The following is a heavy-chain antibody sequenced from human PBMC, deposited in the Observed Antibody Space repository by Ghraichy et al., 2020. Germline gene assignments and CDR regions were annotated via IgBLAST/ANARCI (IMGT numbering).Heavy chain of an antibody. CDR1: GFTFSNYA. CDR3: AKDLYSISWPLSFDI. Sequence: GGSLRLSCAVSGFTFSNYAMSWVRQAPGKGLEWVSGINTSGGSTYYADSVKGRSTISRDNSKNTLYLQMTSLRAEDPAVYYCAKDLYSISWPLSFDIWGQGTMVTVAS. CDR2: INTSGGST. D-gene: IGHD1-14*01. V-gene: IGHV3-23*01. J-gene: IGHJ3*02.